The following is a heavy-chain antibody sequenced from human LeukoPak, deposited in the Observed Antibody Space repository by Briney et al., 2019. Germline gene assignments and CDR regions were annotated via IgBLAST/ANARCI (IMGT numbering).Heavy chain of an antibody. CDR3: AGGASSGSYWDMRAEYFRH. CDR1: GGSISHYY. Sequence: PSETLSLTCTVSGGSISHYYWSWIRQPAGGAMEWIGHIYTSGGTNYNPSLKRRVTISLDRSKNQLSLVLTSVTAADTAVYYCAGGASSGSYWDMRAEYFRHWGQGTLVTVSS. D-gene: IGHD3-10*01. CDR2: IYTSGGT. J-gene: IGHJ1*01. V-gene: IGHV4-4*07.